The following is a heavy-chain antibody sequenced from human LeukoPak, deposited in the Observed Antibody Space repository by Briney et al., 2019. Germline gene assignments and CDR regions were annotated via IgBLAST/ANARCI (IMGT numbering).Heavy chain of an antibody. V-gene: IGHV4-34*01. J-gene: IGHJ5*02. CDR3: ARKYYDILTGYYSGGSWFDP. Sequence: SETLSLTCAVYGVSFSGYYWSWLRQPPGKGLQWIGEINHSGSTNYNPSLKSRVTISVDTSKNQFSLKLSSVTAADTAVYYCARKYYDILTGYYSGGSWFDPWGQGTLVTVSS. CDR1: GVSFSGYY. CDR2: INHSGST. D-gene: IGHD3-9*01.